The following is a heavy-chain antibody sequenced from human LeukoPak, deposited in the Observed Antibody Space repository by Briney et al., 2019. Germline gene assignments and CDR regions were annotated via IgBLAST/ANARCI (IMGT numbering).Heavy chain of an antibody. V-gene: IGHV4-59*08. Sequence: SETLSLTCTVSGGSISSYYWSWIRQPPGKGLECIGYIYYSGSTNYNPSLKSRVTISVDTSKNQFSLKLSSVTAADTAVYYCAIGSQDAFDIWGQGTMVTVSS. D-gene: IGHD3-10*01. J-gene: IGHJ3*02. CDR2: IYYSGST. CDR1: GGSISSYY. CDR3: AIGSQDAFDI.